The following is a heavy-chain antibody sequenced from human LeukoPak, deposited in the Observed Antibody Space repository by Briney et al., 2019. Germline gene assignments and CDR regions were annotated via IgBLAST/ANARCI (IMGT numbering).Heavy chain of an antibody. CDR2: ISNDGKTK. CDR1: GFTFSSFS. CDR3: ARERAVNGWTSAHFDY. D-gene: IGHD6-19*01. J-gene: IGHJ4*02. Sequence: PGGSLRLSCATSGFTFSSFSIHWVRQAPGKGLEWVSVISNDGKTKFYADSVKGRFTISRDNSENTLYFQINSLRVEDTAVYYCARERAVNGWTSAHFDYWGQGTLVTVSS. V-gene: IGHV3-30*14.